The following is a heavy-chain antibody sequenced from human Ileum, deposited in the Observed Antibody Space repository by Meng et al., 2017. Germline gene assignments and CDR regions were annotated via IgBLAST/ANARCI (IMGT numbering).Heavy chain of an antibody. CDR3: TRQVGATKGTDY. V-gene: IGHV3-73*01. Sequence: GESLKIPCAASGFTFSGSAMHRVRQASGKGLEWVGRIRSKANSYATAYAASVKGRFTISRDDSKNTAYLQMNNLKTEDTAVYYCTRQVGATKGTDYWGQGTLVTVSS. CDR2: IRSKANSYAT. CDR1: GFTFSGSA. J-gene: IGHJ4*02. D-gene: IGHD1-26*01.